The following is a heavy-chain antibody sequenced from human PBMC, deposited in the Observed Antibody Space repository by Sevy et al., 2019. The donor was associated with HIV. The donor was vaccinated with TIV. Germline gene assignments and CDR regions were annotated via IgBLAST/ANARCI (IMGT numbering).Heavy chain of an antibody. CDR1: RYTFTDYY. CDR2: INPNNGGT. Sequence: ASVKVSCKAARYTFTDYYVHWVRQGPGQGLEWMGWINPNNGGTKYAQRFQGRVTMTRDTSINTAYMELGSLTSDDTAVYYCARLTTMPTSDDYGMDGWGQGTTVTVSS. V-gene: IGHV1-2*02. CDR3: ARLTTMPTSDDYGMDG. D-gene: IGHD4-17*01. J-gene: IGHJ6*02.